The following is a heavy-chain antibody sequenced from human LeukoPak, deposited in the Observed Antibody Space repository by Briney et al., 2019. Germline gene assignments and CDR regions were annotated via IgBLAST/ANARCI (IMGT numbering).Heavy chain of an antibody. V-gene: IGHV3-7*03. CDR2: MNQDGSQR. J-gene: IGHJ5*02. CDR3: ARDRLPSSYRGLDP. Sequence: GGSLRLSCAASGFTFSNYYMSWVRQAPGKGLEWVANMNQDGSQRNYVDSVKGRFTISRGNAKNSLYLQMNSLRVEDTAVYFCARDRLPSSYRGLDPWGQGTPVIVSS. CDR1: GFTFSNYY. D-gene: IGHD6-13*01.